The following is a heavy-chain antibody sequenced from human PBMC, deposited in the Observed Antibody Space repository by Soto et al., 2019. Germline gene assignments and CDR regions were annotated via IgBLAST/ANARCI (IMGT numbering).Heavy chain of an antibody. CDR3: ARSRADFWSGINWFDT. V-gene: IGHV1-69*06. CDR2: IIPIFGTA. CDR1: GGTFSSYA. D-gene: IGHD3-3*01. Sequence: ASVKVSCKASGGTFSSYAISWVRQAPGQVLEWMGGIIPIFGTANYAQKFQGRVTITADKSTSTAYMELSSLRSEDTAVYSCARSRADFWSGINWFDTWGQGTLVTVSS. J-gene: IGHJ5*02.